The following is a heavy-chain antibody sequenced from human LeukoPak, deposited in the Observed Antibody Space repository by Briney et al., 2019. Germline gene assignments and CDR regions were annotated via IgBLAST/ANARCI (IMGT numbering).Heavy chain of an antibody. D-gene: IGHD6-19*01. CDR3: ARPLFLRIAVAGDDAFDI. J-gene: IGHJ3*02. CDR1: GGTFSSYA. V-gene: IGHV1-69*05. Sequence: SVKVSCKASGGTFSSYAISWVRQAPGQGLEWMGGIIPIFGTANYAQKFQGRVTITTDESTSTAYVELSSLRSEDTAVYYCARPLFLRIAVAGDDAFDIWGQGTMVTVSS. CDR2: IIPIFGTA.